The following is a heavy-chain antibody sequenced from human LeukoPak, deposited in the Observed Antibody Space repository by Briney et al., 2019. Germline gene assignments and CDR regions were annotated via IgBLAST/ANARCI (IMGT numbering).Heavy chain of an antibody. D-gene: IGHD1-1*01. V-gene: IGHV3-7*01. CDR3: ARDPTTSQGSDAFGI. J-gene: IGHJ3*02. Sequence: GGSLRLSCAASGFTFSNYWMGWVRQAPGKGLEWVANIKPDGSEKYYVDSAKGRFTISRDNAKNSLNLQMSSLRAEDTAVYYCARDPTTSQGSDAFGIWGQGTRVTVSS. CDR2: IKPDGSEK. CDR1: GFTFSNYW.